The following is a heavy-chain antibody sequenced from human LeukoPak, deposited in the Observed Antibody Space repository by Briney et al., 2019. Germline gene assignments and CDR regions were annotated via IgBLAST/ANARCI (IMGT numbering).Heavy chain of an antibody. CDR2: ISRSSSTI. J-gene: IGHJ4*02. V-gene: IGHV3-48*04. Sequence: GGSLRLSCAASGFTFSSYSMNWVRQAPGKGPEWVSYISRSSSTIYYADSVKGRFIISRDNAKNSLYLQMNSLRAEDTALYYCAKGGSSGWHIDYWGQGTLVTVSS. CDR3: AKGGSSGWHIDY. D-gene: IGHD6-19*01. CDR1: GFTFSSYS.